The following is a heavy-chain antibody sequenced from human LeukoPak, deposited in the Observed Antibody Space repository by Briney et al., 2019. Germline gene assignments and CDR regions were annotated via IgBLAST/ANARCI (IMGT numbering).Heavy chain of an antibody. CDR1: GFTFSSYS. V-gene: IGHV3-30*02. J-gene: IGHJ4*02. D-gene: IGHD2-2*01. Sequence: GGSLRLSCAASGFTFSSYSMNWVRQAPGKGLEWVAFIRYDGSNKYYADSVKGRFTISRDNSKNTLYLQMNSLRAEDTAVYYCAKDRAYLCSSTSCYLFDYWGQGTLVTVSS. CDR3: AKDRAYLCSSTSCYLFDY. CDR2: IRYDGSNK.